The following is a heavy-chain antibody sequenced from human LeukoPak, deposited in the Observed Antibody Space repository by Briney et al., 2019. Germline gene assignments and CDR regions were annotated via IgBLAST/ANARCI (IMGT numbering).Heavy chain of an antibody. CDR2: IYYSGST. V-gene: IGHV4-59*01. CDR1: GGSISSYY. Sequence: SETLSLTCTVSGGSISSYYWSWIRQPPGKGLEWIGYIYYSGSTNYNPSLKSRVTISVDTSKNQFSLKLSSVTAADTAVYYCARGSSLWPNYYYCYYGMDVWGQGTTVTVSS. J-gene: IGHJ6*02. CDR3: ARGSSLWPNYYYCYYGMDV. D-gene: IGHD3-10*01.